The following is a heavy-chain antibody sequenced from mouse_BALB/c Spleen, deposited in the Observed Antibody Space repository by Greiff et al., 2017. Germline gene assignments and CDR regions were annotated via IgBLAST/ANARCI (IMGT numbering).Heavy chain of an antibody. Sequence: EVKLVESGGGLVQPGGSLKLSCAASGFTFSSYTMSWVRQTPEKRLEWVAYISNGGGSTYYPDTVKGRFTISRDNAKNTLYLQMSSLKSEDTAMYYCARPPGSSFWYFDVWGAGTTVTVSS. D-gene: IGHD1-1*01. J-gene: IGHJ1*01. V-gene: IGHV5-12-2*01. CDR1: GFTFSSYT. CDR2: ISNGGGST. CDR3: ARPPGSSFWYFDV.